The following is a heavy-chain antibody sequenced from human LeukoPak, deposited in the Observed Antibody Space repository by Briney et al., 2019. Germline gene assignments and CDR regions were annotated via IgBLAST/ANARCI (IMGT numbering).Heavy chain of an antibody. V-gene: IGHV3-64D*06. Sequence: GGSLRLSCSASGFTFSSYAMHWVRQAPGKGLEYVSAINLNGGSTFYADSVKGRFTISRDISKNTLYLQMSSLRAEDTAVYYCVKDSYDYWGQGTLVTVSS. CDR1: GFTFSSYA. CDR2: INLNGGST. J-gene: IGHJ4*02. CDR3: VKDSYDY.